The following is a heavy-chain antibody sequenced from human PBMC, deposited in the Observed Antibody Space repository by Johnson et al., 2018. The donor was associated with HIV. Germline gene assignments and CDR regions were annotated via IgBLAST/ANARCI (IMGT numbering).Heavy chain of an antibody. CDR2: ISYDGGDK. V-gene: IGHV3-30*03. CDR3: ARAYSSSWYRDDAFDI. J-gene: IGHJ3*02. CDR1: GFTFSNAW. Sequence: QVQLVESGGGLVQPGGSLRLSCAATGFTFSNAWMSWVRQTPGKGLEWVAVISYDGGDKYYADSVKGRFTISRDNSKNTLYLQMNSLRGEDTAVYYCARAYSSSWYRDDAFDIWGQGTMVTVFS. D-gene: IGHD6-13*01.